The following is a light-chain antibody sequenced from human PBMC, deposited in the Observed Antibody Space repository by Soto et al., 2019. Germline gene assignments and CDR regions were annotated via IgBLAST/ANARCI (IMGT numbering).Light chain of an antibody. CDR2: LNSDGSH. CDR3: HTWGSGIHYV. Sequence: QPVLTQSPSASASLGASVKLTCTLSSGHSSYAIAWHQQQPEKGPRYLMKLNSDGSHSKGDGIPDRFSGSSSWAERYLTISSLQSEDEADDYCHTWGSGIHYVFGTVTKLTVL. CDR1: SGHSSYA. V-gene: IGLV4-69*01. J-gene: IGLJ1*01.